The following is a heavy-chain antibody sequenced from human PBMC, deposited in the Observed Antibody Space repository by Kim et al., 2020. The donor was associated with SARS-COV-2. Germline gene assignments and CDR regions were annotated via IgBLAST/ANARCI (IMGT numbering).Heavy chain of an antibody. CDR3: ARHRGYSGYDRSSGWPPYYFDY. CDR1: GVSFSGYY. D-gene: IGHD5-12*01. J-gene: IGHJ4*02. V-gene: IGHV4-34*01. Sequence: SETLSLTCAVYGVSFSGYYWSWIRQPPGKGLEWIGEINHSGSTNYNPSLKSRVTISVDTSKNQFSLKLSSVTAADTAVYYCARHRGYSGYDRSSGWPPYYFDYWGQGTLVTVSS. CDR2: INHSGST.